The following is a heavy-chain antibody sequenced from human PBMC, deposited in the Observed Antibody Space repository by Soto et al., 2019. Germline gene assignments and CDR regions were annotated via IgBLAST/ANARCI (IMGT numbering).Heavy chain of an antibody. CDR1: GFTFSSYA. V-gene: IGHV3-23*01. CDR2: ISGSGGST. J-gene: IGHJ4*02. Sequence: GGSLRLSCAASGFTFSSYAMSWVRQAPGKGLEWVSAISGSGGSTYYADSVKGRFTISRDNSKNTLYLQMNSLRAEDTAVYYCAKDFALRYFDWLLIPPSFDYWGQGTLVTVSS. D-gene: IGHD3-9*01. CDR3: AKDFALRYFDWLLIPPSFDY.